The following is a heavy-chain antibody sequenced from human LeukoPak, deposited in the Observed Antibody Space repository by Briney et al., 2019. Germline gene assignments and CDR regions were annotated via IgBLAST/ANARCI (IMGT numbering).Heavy chain of an antibody. D-gene: IGHD6-19*01. CDR3: ARHSAIAVAATPTDY. J-gene: IGHJ4*02. Sequence: GESLQISCKGSGYSFTSYWIGWVRQMPGKGLEWMGLIYPGDSDTRYSPSFQGQVTISVDKSINTAYLQWSSLKASDTAMYYCARHSAIAVAATPTDYWGQGTLVTVSS. CDR1: GYSFTSYW. V-gene: IGHV5-51*01. CDR2: IYPGDSDT.